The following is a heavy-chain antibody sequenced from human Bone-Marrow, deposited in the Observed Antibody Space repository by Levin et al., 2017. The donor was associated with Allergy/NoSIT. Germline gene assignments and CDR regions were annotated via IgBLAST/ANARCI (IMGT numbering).Heavy chain of an antibody. J-gene: IGHJ2*01. V-gene: IGHV2-5*02. Sequence: SGPTLVKPTQTLTLTCTFSGFSLNTSGEAVAWIRQSPGKDLEWLAIIYWDDEERYNSSLQTRLTIAKDTSKNQVVLTMTNMDPVDTGTYYCEHKRSGGFRLRYFGLWSGGTLVTVSS. CDR1: GFSLNTSGEA. CDR2: IYWDDEE. CDR3: EHKRSGGFRLRYFGL. D-gene: IGHD6-19*01.